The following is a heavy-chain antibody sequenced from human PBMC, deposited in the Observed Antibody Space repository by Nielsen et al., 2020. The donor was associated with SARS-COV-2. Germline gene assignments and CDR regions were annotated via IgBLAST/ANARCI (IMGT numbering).Heavy chain of an antibody. V-gene: IGHV3-21*01. D-gene: IGHD6-13*01. CDR1: GFTFSSYA. Sequence: GGSLRLSCAASGFTFSSYAMSWVRQAPGKGLEWVSSISSSSSYIYYADSVKGRFTISRDNAKNSLYLQMNSLRAEDTAVYYCAFGVSSSWGYFDYWGQGTLVTVSS. J-gene: IGHJ4*02. CDR3: AFGVSSSWGYFDY. CDR2: ISSSSSYI.